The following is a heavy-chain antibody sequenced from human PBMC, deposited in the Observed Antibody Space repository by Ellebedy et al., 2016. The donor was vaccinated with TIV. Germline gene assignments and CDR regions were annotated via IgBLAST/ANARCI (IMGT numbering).Heavy chain of an antibody. Sequence: GESLKISCKGSGYSFNTYWIGWVRQMPGKGLEWMASIYPGDSNTIYSPSFHGQVTISADKSITTAYLQWSSLKASDTAMYYCARYRSIAAGEFDYWGQGTLVTVSS. V-gene: IGHV5-51*01. CDR3: ARYRSIAAGEFDY. J-gene: IGHJ4*02. CDR2: IYPGDSNT. D-gene: IGHD6-13*01. CDR1: GYSFNTYW.